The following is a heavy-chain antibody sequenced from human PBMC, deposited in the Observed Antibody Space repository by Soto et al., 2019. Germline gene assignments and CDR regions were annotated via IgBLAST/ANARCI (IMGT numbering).Heavy chain of an antibody. V-gene: IGHV1-46*01. D-gene: IGHD6-13*01. J-gene: IGHJ6*02. CDR3: ARARSSSWYGLDYYYGMDV. Sequence: ASVKVSCKASGYTFTSYYMHWARQAPGQGLEWMGTINPSGGSTSYAQKFQGRVTMTRDTSTSTVYMELSSLRSEDTAVYYCARARSSSWYGLDYYYGMDVWGQGTTVTVSS. CDR1: GYTFTSYY. CDR2: INPSGGST.